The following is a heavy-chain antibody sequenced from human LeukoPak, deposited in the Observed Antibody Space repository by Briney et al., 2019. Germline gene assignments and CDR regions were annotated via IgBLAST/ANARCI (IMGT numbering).Heavy chain of an antibody. D-gene: IGHD6-6*01. Sequence: GESLKISCKTSGYSFSTYWLGWVRQLPGKGLEWMGVIYPGDSDARYSPSFQGQVTMSVDLSSTTAYLQWNSLKDSDSAMYYCARRPYSSASREAWFDPWGQGTLVTVSS. V-gene: IGHV5-51*01. CDR3: ARRPYSSASREAWFDP. J-gene: IGHJ5*02. CDR2: IYPGDSDA. CDR1: GYSFSTYW.